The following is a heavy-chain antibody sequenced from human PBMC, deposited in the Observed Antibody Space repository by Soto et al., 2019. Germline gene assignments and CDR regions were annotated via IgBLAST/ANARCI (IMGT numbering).Heavy chain of an antibody. J-gene: IGHJ4*02. D-gene: IGHD1-1*01. V-gene: IGHV1-69*02. CDR1: GGSFSIYT. CDR2: VLPFLDLT. Sequence: GASVKVSCKTSGGSFSIYTFSWVRQEPGQGLEWMGRVLPFLDLTSYSQKFQGRVTITADKSTATAYLDLNKLTSEDTAFYYCATDRANRNWPNFDSWGQGTLVTVSS. CDR3: ATDRANRNWPNFDS.